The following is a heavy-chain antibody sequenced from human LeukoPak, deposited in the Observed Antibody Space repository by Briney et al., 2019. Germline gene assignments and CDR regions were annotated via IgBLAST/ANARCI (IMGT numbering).Heavy chain of an antibody. CDR1: GGSISSSSYY. J-gene: IGHJ5*02. Sequence: SETLSLTCTVSGGSISSSSYYWGWIRQPPGKGLEWIGSIYYSGSTYYNPSLKSRVTISVDTSKNQFSLKLSSVTAADTAVYYCARDRGSYSWFDPWGQGTLVTVSS. V-gene: IGHV4-39*07. CDR2: IYYSGST. CDR3: ARDRGSYSWFDP. D-gene: IGHD1-26*01.